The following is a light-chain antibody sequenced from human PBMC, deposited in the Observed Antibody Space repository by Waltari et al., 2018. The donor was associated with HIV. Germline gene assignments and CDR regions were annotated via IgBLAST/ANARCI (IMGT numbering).Light chain of an antibody. CDR2: EVS. J-gene: IGLJ1*01. CDR1: SSDVVGYNY. Sequence: QSALTQPASVSGSPGQSITISCTGTSSDVVGYNYVSWYQQHPGKAPKLMIYEVSNRPSGVSNRFSGSKSGNTASLTISGLQAEDEADYYCSSYTSSSTFYVFGTGTKVTVL. V-gene: IGLV2-14*01. CDR3: SSYTSSSTFYV.